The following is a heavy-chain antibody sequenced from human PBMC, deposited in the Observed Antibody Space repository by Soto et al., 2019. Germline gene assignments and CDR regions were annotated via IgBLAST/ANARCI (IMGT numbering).Heavy chain of an antibody. D-gene: IGHD4-17*01. CDR1: GGSISRYY. V-gene: IGHV4-59*01. CDR2: IYYSGST. J-gene: IGHJ6*03. Sequence: SGTLSLTCTVSGGSISRYYWSWIRQPPGKGLEWIGYIYYSGSTNYNPSLKSRVTISVDTSKNQFSLKLSSVTAADTAVYYCARGRGDYTAYHMAVWGKGTTVTVSS. CDR3: ARGRGDYTAYHMAV.